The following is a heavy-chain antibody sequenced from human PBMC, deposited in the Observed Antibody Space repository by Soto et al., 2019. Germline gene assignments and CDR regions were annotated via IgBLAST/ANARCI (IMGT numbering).Heavy chain of an antibody. Sequence: ASVKVSCKASGYTFTSYYMHWVRQAPGQGLEWMGIINPSGGSTSYAQKLQGRVTMTTDTSTSTAYMELRSLRSDDTAVYYCARDNYDSSGYYYGYPLYWGQGTLVTVSS. D-gene: IGHD3-22*01. CDR3: ARDNYDSSGYYYGYPLY. V-gene: IGHV1-46*01. CDR1: GYTFTSYY. J-gene: IGHJ4*02. CDR2: INPSGGST.